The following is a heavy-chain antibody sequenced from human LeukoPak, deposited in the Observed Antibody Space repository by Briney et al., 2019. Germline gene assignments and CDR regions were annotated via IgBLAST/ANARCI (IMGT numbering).Heavy chain of an antibody. CDR2: ISGSGGST. D-gene: IGHD3-22*01. CDR3: AKDVTESYYYDSSGYL. Sequence: TRGSLRLSCAASGFTFSSYAMSWVRQAPGKGLEWVSAISGSGGSTYYADSVKGRFTISRDNSKNTLYLQMNSLRAEDTAVYYCAKDVTESYYYDSSGYLWGQGTLVTVSS. J-gene: IGHJ4*02. V-gene: IGHV3-23*01. CDR1: GFTFSSYA.